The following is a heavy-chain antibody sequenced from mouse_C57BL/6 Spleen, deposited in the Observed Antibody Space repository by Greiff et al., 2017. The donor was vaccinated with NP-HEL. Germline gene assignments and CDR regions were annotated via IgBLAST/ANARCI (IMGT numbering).Heavy chain of an antibody. CDR2: ISYDGSN. V-gene: IGHV3-6*01. CDR3: ARVPYYYAMDY. CDR1: GYSITSGYY. Sequence: EVKLLESGPGLVKPSQSLSLTCSVTGYSITSGYYWNWIRQFPGNKLEWMGYISYDGSNNYNPSLKNRISITRDTSKNQFFLKLNSVTTEDTATYYCARVPYYYAMDYWGQGTSVTVSS. J-gene: IGHJ4*01.